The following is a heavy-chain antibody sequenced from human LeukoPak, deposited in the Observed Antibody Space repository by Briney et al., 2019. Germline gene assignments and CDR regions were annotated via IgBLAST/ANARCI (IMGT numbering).Heavy chain of an antibody. CDR1: GFSFTSYA. J-gene: IGHJ6*02. CDR3: IICASGSRYEGAF. V-gene: IGHV3-23*01. Sequence: GGSLRLSCSASGFSFTSYAMTWVRQAPERGLEWVSEIRPSGDRTFYADSVKGRFTISRDNSKSTVYLQMDSLTADDTAVYYCIICASGSRYEGAFWGQGTTVTVSS. D-gene: IGHD3-10*01. CDR2: IRPSGDRT.